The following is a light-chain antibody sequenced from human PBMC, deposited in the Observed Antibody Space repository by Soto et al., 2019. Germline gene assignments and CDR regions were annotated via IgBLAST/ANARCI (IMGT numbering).Light chain of an antibody. CDR3: QQYGSSPLT. CDR1: QSVSRNY. CDR2: GAS. Sequence: EIVMTQSPATLSVSPGERVTLSCRASQSVSRNYLAWYQHKPGQAPRLLIYGASTRATGIPDRFTGSGSGTDFTLTISRLEPEDFAVYYCQQYGSSPLTFGAGTKVDIK. J-gene: IGKJ4*01. V-gene: IGKV3-20*01.